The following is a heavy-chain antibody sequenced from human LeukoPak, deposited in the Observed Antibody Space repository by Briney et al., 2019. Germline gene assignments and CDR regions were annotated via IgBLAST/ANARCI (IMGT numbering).Heavy chain of an antibody. V-gene: IGHV3-21*01. CDR2: ISSSSSYI. Sequence: GGPLRLSCAASGFTFSSYSMNWVRQAPGKGLEWVSSISSSSSYIYYADSVKGRFTISRDNAKNSLYLQMNSLRAEDTAVYYCAMEIVVVPAAKGFDPWGRGTLVTVSS. CDR3: AMEIVVVPAAKGFDP. D-gene: IGHD2-2*03. CDR1: GFTFSSYS. J-gene: IGHJ5*02.